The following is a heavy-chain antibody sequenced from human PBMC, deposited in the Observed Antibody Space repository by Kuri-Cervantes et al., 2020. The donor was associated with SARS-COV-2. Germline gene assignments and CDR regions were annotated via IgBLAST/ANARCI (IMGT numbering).Heavy chain of an antibody. CDR3: ARAGYYYDSSGYPFDY. CDR1: GFTFSSYG. J-gene: IGHJ4*02. CDR2: IWYDGSNK. V-gene: IGHV3-33*01. Sequence: GGSLRLSCAASGFTFSSYGMHWVRQAPGKGLEWVAVIWYDGSNKYYADSVKGRFTISRGNSKNTLYLQMNSLRAEDTAVYYCARAGYYYDSSGYPFDYWGQGTLVTVSS. D-gene: IGHD3-22*01.